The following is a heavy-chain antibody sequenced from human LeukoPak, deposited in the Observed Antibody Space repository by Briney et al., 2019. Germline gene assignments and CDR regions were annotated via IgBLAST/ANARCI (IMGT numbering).Heavy chain of an antibody. CDR3: ASSDYGGFDY. Sequence: PGGSLRLSCAASGFTFSSYAMSWVRQAPGKGLEWVSDINGSGGTTYYTDSVKGRFTISRDNSKNTLYLQMNSLRAEDTAVYHCASSDYGGFDYWGQGTLVTVSS. J-gene: IGHJ4*02. D-gene: IGHD4-17*01. CDR1: GFTFSSYA. V-gene: IGHV3-23*01. CDR2: INGSGGTT.